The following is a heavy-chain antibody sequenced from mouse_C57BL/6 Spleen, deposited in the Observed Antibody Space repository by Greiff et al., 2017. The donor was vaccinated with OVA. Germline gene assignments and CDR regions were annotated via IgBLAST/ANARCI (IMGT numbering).Heavy chain of an antibody. CDR3: ARGWTVQATRDYFDC. D-gene: IGHD3-2*02. Sequence: QVQLKQPGAELVRPGSSVKLSCKASGYTFTSYWMHWVKQRPIQGLEWIGNIDPSDSENHYKQKLKDKATLTVDKSSRTAYMQLSSLTSEDSAVYYCARGWTVQATRDYFDCWGQGTTRTVSS. J-gene: IGHJ2*01. CDR1: GYTFTSYW. V-gene: IGHV1-52*01. CDR2: IDPSDSEN.